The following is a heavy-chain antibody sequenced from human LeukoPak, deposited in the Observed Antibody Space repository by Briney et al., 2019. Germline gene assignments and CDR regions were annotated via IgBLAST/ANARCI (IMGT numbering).Heavy chain of an antibody. Sequence: GGSLRLSCAASGFTFSSYWMSWVRQAPRKGLEWVANIKQDGSEKYYVDSVKGRFTISRDNAKNSLYLQMNSLRAEDTAVYYCASPLNREPSWYFDLWGRGTLVTVSS. CDR1: GFTFSSYW. J-gene: IGHJ2*01. CDR3: ASPLNREPSWYFDL. D-gene: IGHD1-26*01. CDR2: IKQDGSEK. V-gene: IGHV3-7*01.